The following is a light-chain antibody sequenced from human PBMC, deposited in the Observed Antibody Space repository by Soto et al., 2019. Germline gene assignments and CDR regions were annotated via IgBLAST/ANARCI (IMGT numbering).Light chain of an antibody. CDR2: EAS. CDR1: QNIGSR. CDR3: QQYNSYNT. J-gene: IGKJ2*01. Sequence: DIQMTQSPSTLSVSVGDRVTITCRASQNIGSRLAWYQQKLGKAPKLLIYEASTLDTGVPSRFSGSGSGTEFTLTISSLQPDDFATYFWQQYNSYNTFGQGTKLEIE. V-gene: IGKV1-5*03.